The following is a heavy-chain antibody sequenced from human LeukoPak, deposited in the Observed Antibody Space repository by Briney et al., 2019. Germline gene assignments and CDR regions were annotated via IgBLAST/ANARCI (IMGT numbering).Heavy chain of an antibody. D-gene: IGHD3-10*01. CDR2: FDSEDGET. V-gene: IGHV1-24*01. CDR1: GYTLTELS. CDR3: ATGKAVVFEAYFDY. J-gene: IGHJ4*02. Sequence: ASVKVSCKVSGYTLTELSMHWVRQAPGKGLEWMGGFDSEDGETIYAQKFQGRVTMTEDTSTDTAYMELSSLRSEDTAVYYCATGKAVVFEAYFDYWGQGTLVTVSS.